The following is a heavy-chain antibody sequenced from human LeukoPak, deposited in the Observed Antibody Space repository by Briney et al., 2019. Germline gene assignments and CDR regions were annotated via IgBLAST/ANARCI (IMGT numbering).Heavy chain of an antibody. D-gene: IGHD3-16*01. J-gene: IGHJ6*03. V-gene: IGHV3-43*01. CDR2: ISWDGGST. CDR3: AKGGRGGFARYYYYYYYMDV. CDR1: GFTFDDYT. Sequence: PGGSLRLSCAASGFTFDDYTMHWVRQAPGEGLEWVSLISWDGGSTYYADSVKGRFTISRDNSKNSLYLQMNSLRTEDTALYYCAKGGRGGFARYYYYYYYMDVWGKGTTVTVSS.